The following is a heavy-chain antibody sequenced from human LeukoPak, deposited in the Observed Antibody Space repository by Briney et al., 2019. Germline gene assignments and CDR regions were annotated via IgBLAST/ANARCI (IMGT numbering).Heavy chain of an antibody. D-gene: IGHD3-10*01. Sequence: SETLSLTCTVSGGSISNYYWSWIRQPPGKGLEWIGYIFYTGTTNYNFSLKSRLTISVDTSKSQFSLRLTSVTAADTAVYYCARDPGGYFFDYWGQGTLVTVSS. CDR3: ARDPGGYFFDY. V-gene: IGHV4-59*01. J-gene: IGHJ4*02. CDR2: IFYTGTT. CDR1: GGSISNYY.